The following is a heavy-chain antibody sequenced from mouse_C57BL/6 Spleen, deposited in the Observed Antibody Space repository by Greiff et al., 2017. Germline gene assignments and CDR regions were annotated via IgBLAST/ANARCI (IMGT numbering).Heavy chain of an antibody. CDR1: GYSFTDYN. V-gene: IGHV1-39*01. Sequence: VQLKESGPELVKPGASVKISCKASGYSFTDYNMNWVKQSTGKSLEWIGVINPNYGTTSYNQKFKGKATLTVDQSSSTAYLQLTSLTSEDSAVYYCARPPYDGRSCEGAMDYWGQGTSATVSS. CDR2: INPNYGTT. CDR3: ARPPYDGRSCEGAMDY. D-gene: IGHD1-1*01. J-gene: IGHJ4*01.